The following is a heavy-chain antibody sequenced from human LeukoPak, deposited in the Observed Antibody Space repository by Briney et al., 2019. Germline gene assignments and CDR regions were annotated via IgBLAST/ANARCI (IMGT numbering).Heavy chain of an antibody. CDR2: IYSGGST. J-gene: IGHJ4*02. CDR3: ASTDTAMAPFDY. V-gene: IGHV3-53*01. D-gene: IGHD5-18*01. Sequence: GRSLRLSCAASGFTVSSNYMSWVRQAPGKGLEWVSVIYSGGSTYYADSVKGRFTISRDNSKNTLYLQMNSLRAEDTAVYYCASTDTAMAPFDYWGQGTLVTVSS. CDR1: GFTVSSNY.